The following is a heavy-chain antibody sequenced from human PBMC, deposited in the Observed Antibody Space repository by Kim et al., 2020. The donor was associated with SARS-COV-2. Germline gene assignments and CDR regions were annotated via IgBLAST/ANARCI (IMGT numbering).Heavy chain of an antibody. CDR1: GYTFTSYG. CDR2: ISAYNGNT. J-gene: IGHJ4*02. CDR3: ARDGIKAWVATIRGGYYFDY. Sequence: ASVKVSCKASGYTFTSYGISWVRQAPGQGLEWMGWISAYNGNTNYAQKLQGRVTMTTDTSTSTAYMELRSLRSDDTAVYYCARDGIKAWVATIRGGYYFDYWGQGTLVTVSS. V-gene: IGHV1-18*04. D-gene: IGHD5-12*01.